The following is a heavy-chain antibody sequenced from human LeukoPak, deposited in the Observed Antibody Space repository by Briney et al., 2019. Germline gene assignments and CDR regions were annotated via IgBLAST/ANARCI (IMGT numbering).Heavy chain of an antibody. J-gene: IGHJ4*02. Sequence: GGSLRLSCAASGFTFSSYSMNWVRKAPGKGLEWVSSISYSGPHMFYADSVRGRFTISRDNAENSLFLQMNSLRAEDTAVYFCASNDYRDEGIDSWGQGTLVTVSS. D-gene: IGHD4-17*01. V-gene: IGHV3-21*01. CDR1: GFTFSSYS. CDR2: ISYSGPHM. CDR3: ASNDYRDEGIDS.